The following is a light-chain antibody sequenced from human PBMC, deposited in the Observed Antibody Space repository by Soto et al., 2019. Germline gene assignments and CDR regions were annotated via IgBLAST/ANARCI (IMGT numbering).Light chain of an antibody. CDR3: QHLNSYPRALA. Sequence: DIQLTQSPSFLSASVGDRVTITCRASQGIRNFLAWYQQKLGKAPKLLIYAASTLESGVSLRFSGSGSGTEFTLTISNLQPEDFATYYCQHLNSYPRALAFGGGTKVGI. V-gene: IGKV1-9*01. CDR1: QGIRNF. J-gene: IGKJ4*01. CDR2: AAS.